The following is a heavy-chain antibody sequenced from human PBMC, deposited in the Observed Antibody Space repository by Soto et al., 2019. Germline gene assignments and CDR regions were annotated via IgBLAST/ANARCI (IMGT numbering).Heavy chain of an antibody. CDR3: AGETYGDYVGFFAP. CDR2: IYHSGNP. CDR1: GGSISSYY. D-gene: IGHD4-17*01. Sequence: PSETLSLTCTVSGGSISSYYWSWIRQPPGKGLEWIGYIYHSGNPYYNPSLKSRVIISVDRSKNQFSLKVRSVTAADTAVYFCAGETYGDYVGFFAPWGKGIPVTVSS. V-gene: IGHV4-59*04. J-gene: IGHJ5*02.